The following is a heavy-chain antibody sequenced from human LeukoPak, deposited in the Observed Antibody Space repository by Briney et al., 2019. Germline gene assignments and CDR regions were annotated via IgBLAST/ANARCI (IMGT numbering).Heavy chain of an antibody. J-gene: IGHJ4*02. CDR2: IYYSGST. D-gene: IGHD3-22*01. V-gene: IGHV4-59*01. CDR1: GGSISRYY. Sequence: SETLPLTCTVSGGSISRYYWSWIRQPPWKGLEWIGYIYYSGSTNYNPSLKSRVTISVDTSKNQFSLKLSSVTAADTAVYYCARGSLVVIWEYYFDYWGQGTLVTVSS. CDR3: ARGSLVVIWEYYFDY.